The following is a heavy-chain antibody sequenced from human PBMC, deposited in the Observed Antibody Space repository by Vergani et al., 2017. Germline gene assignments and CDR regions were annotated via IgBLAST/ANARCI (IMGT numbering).Heavy chain of an antibody. CDR2: VYYTGST. CDR3: ARVTCTNGVCTGRDFFDF. CDR1: GAAIKDFY. D-gene: IGHD2-8*01. V-gene: IGHV4-59*01. Sequence: QVQLQESGPGLVKPSETLSLTCTVSGAAIKDFYWSWFRQPPGKGLEWIGYVYYTGSTTYNPSLKSRVTISVDTSNNQFSLRMTSLTAADTAIYYCARVTCTNGVCTGRDFFDFWGQGTLVTVSS. J-gene: IGHJ4*02.